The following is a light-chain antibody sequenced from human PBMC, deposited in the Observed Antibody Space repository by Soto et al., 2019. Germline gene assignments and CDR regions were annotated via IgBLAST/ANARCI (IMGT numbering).Light chain of an antibody. CDR3: QQRSNWPWT. Sequence: EIVLTQSPATLSLSPGERATLSCRASPSVSSYLAWYQQKAGHAPRLLIYDASNRATGIPARFSGSGSGTDFTLTISSLEPEDFAVYYCQQRSNWPWTFGQGTKVEIK. CDR2: DAS. J-gene: IGKJ1*01. V-gene: IGKV3-11*01. CDR1: PSVSSY.